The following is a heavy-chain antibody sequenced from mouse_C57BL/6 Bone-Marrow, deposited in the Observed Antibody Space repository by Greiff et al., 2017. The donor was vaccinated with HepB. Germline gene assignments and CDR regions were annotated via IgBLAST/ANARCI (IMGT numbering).Heavy chain of an antibody. CDR3: ARGGTGSFDY. J-gene: IGHJ2*01. CDR2: IYPGDGDT. CDR1: GYAFSSSW. D-gene: IGHD4-1*01. V-gene: IGHV1-82*01. Sequence: VQRVESGPELVKPGASVKISCKASGYAFSSSWMNWVKQRPGKGLEWIGRIYPGDGDTNYNGKFKGKATLTADKSSSTAYMQLSSLTSEDSAVYFCARGGTGSFDYWGQGTTLTVSS.